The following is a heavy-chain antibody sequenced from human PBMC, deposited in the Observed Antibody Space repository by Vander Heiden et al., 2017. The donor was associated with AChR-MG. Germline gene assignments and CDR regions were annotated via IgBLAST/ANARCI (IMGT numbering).Heavy chain of an antibody. V-gene: IGHV4-34*01. J-gene: IGHJ6*02. CDR2: INHSGST. D-gene: IGHD3-3*01. Sequence: QVQLQQWGAGLLKPSATLSLTCAAYGGSFSGYYWRWIRQPPGRGVEWIGEINHSGSTNYNPSLKSRVTISVDTSKNQFSLKLSSVTAADTAVYYCARDRGWGKTIFGVVTTPYYYYGMDVWGQGTTVTVSS. CDR1: GGSFSGYY. CDR3: ARDRGWGKTIFGVVTTPYYYYGMDV.